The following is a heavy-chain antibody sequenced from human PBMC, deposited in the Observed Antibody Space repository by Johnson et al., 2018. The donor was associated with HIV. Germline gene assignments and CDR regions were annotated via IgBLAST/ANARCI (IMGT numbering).Heavy chain of an antibody. Sequence: VQLVESEGGLVQPGGSLRLSCAAAGFTVSSNYMRWVRQAPGTGLEWVSVINTGGGTYYADSVKGRFTMSRDNSKNTLYLQMNSLRAEDTAVYYCARECSGGSCYPLDHDAFDIWGQGTMVTVSS. J-gene: IGHJ3*02. D-gene: IGHD2-15*01. CDR3: ARECSGGSCYPLDHDAFDI. CDR2: INTGGGT. V-gene: IGHV3-66*02. CDR1: GFTVSSNY.